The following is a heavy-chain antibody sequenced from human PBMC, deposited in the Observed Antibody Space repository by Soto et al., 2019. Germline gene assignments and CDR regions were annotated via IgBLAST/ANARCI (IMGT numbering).Heavy chain of an antibody. D-gene: IGHD1-7*01. CDR2: INGDGSST. CDR1: GFTFSNYW. Sequence: PGGSLRLSCVASGFTFSNYWIHWVRQAPGKGLVWVSRINGDGSSTNYADSVKGQFSISRYNAKNTVYLQMNSLRVEDTAVYYCARGARNYYYFDCWGQGTLVTVSS. V-gene: IGHV3-74*01. CDR3: ARGARNYYYFDC. J-gene: IGHJ4*02.